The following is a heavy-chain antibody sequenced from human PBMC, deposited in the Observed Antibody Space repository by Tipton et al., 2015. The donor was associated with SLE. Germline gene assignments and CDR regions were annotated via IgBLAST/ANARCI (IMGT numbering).Heavy chain of an antibody. J-gene: IGHJ4*02. CDR1: GFTFSSYA. CDR2: ISGSGGST. Sequence: SLRLSCAASGFTFSSYAMSWVRQAPGKGLEWVSAISGSGGSTYYADSVKGRFTISRDNAKNSLYLQMNSLRAEDTAVYYCARDRDSSGYYTPTPLDYWGQGTLVTVSS. V-gene: IGHV3-23*01. D-gene: IGHD3-22*01. CDR3: ARDRDSSGYYTPTPLDY.